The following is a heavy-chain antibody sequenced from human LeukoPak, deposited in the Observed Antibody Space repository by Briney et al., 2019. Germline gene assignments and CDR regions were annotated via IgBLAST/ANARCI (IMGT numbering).Heavy chain of an antibody. D-gene: IGHD6-13*01. CDR2: INHSGST. Sequence: SETLSLTCAVYGGSFSGYYWSWIRQPPGKGLERIGEINHSGSTNYNPSLKSRVTISVDTSKNQFSLKLSSVTAADTAVYYCARSSSSWYGPQNYYYYYMDVWGKGTTVTISS. CDR1: GGSFSGYY. CDR3: ARSSSSWYGPQNYYYYYMDV. J-gene: IGHJ6*03. V-gene: IGHV4-34*01.